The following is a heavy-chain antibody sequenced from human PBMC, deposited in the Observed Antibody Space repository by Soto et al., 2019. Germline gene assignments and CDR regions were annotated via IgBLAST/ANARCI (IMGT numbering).Heavy chain of an antibody. CDR1: GYSFTSYW. Sequence: RGESLKISCKGSGYSFTSYWIGWVRQMPGKGLEWMGRIDPSDSYTNYSPSFQGHVTISADKSISTAYLQWSSLRASDTAMYYCARRPDETPKLDYWGQGTLVTVSS. V-gene: IGHV5-10-1*01. CDR2: IDPSDSYT. J-gene: IGHJ4*02. CDR3: ARRPDETPKLDY.